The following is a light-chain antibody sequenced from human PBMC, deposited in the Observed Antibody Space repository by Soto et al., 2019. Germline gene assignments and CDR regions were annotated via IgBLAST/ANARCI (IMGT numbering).Light chain of an antibody. Sequence: EIVMTQSPATLSVSPGERATLSCRARQSISSNLSCYQQKPVQAPRLLIYVASTRATVIPARFSGSGSGTEFTLTSSSLQAEYSAVYYCQQYHKLWTFGQGTKVDIK. V-gene: IGKV3-15*01. CDR1: QSISSN. J-gene: IGKJ1*01. CDR3: QQYHKLWT. CDR2: VAS.